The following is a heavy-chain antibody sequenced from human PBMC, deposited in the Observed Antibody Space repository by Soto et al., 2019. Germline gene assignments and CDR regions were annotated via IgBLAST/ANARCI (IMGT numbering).Heavy chain of an antibody. D-gene: IGHD3-22*01. J-gene: IGHJ4*02. CDR2: ISSSSSYI. Sequence: GGSLRLSCAASGFTFSLYSMIWVRQAPGKGLEWVSSISSSSSYIYYADSMKGRFTLSRDNAQTSLYLQMNSLSVDDTAVYYCVRARATDSRPDYWGQGTLVTVSS. CDR3: VRARATDSRPDY. CDR1: GFTFSLYS. V-gene: IGHV3-21*01.